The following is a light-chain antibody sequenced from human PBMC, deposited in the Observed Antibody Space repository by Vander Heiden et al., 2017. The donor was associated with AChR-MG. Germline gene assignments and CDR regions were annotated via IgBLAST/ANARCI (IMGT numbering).Light chain of an antibody. J-gene: IGKJ2*01. CDR1: QSVSSN. V-gene: IGKV3-15*01. CDR2: GAS. CDR3: QQYNNWPDT. Sequence: EIVMTQSPATLSVSPGESATLSCSASQSVSSNLAWYQQKPGQAPRLLIYGASTRATGIPARFSGSGSGTEFTLTISSLQSEDFAVYYCQQYNNWPDTFGQGTKLEIK.